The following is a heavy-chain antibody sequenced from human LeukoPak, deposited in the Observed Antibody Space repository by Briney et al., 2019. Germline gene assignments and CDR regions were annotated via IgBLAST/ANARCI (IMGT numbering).Heavy chain of an antibody. CDR1: GFTFDDYA. V-gene: IGHV3-9*01. J-gene: IGHJ6*02. D-gene: IGHD3-22*01. CDR2: TTWNRDNI. CDR3: AKDLSSAITSALVLDV. Sequence: GGSLRLSCTVSGFTFDDYAFHWVRQAPGKGLEWVSGTTWNRDNIGYGDSVKGRFTVSRDNVKKVLYLQMNNLRPEDTAVYYCAKDLSSAITSALVLDVWGQGATVIVSS.